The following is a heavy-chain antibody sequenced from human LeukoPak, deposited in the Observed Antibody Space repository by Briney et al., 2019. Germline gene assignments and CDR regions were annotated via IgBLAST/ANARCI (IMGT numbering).Heavy chain of an antibody. J-gene: IGHJ5*02. D-gene: IGHD3-16*01. CDR2: VNAVGST. CDR3: ARGLLPVWNPGYNWFDP. V-gene: IGHV4-59*12. Sequence: SETLSLTCAVSGGSLSGYYWNWIRQPPGKGLEWIGYVNAVGSTKYNPSLSSRLTISVDKSKNQFSLKLSSVTAADTAVYYCARGLLPVWNPGYNWFDPWGQGTLVTVSS. CDR1: GGSLSGYY.